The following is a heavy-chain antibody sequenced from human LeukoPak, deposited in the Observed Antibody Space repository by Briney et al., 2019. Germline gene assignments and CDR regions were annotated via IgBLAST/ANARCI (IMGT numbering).Heavy chain of an antibody. D-gene: IGHD3-22*01. V-gene: IGHV3-66*01. CDR1: GFSVSSSY. J-gene: IGHJ6*03. Sequence: GGSLRLSCAASGFSVSSSYVSWVRQAPRKGLEWVSIIYGGGNTYYVDSVEGRFTISRDNSKNTLYLQMNTLRAEDTAVYYCAKDGARLHRVVVRPYYMDVWGKGTTVTISS. CDR3: AKDGARLHRVVVRPYYMDV. CDR2: IYGGGNT.